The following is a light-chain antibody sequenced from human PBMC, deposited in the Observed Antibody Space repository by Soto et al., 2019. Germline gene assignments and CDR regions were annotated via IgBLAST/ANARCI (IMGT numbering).Light chain of an antibody. V-gene: IGLV1-44*01. J-gene: IGLJ1*01. CDR2: NND. Sequence: QSLLTQPPSASGTPGQRVTISCSGSSSNIGTNTVNWYLQLPGTAPKLLIYNNDQRPSGVPERFSGSKSGTSASLAISGLQSEDEANYYCAAWDDSLNGFYVFGSGTKVNVL. CDR3: AAWDDSLNGFYV. CDR1: SSNIGTNT.